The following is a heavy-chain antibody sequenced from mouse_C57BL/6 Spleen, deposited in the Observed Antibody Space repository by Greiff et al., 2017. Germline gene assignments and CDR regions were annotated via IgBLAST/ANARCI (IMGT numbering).Heavy chain of an antibody. V-gene: IGHV1-76*01. CDR1: GYTFTDYY. J-gene: IGHJ3*01. CDR2: IYPGSGNT. D-gene: IGHD2-4*01. Sequence: QVQLPQSGAELVRPGASVKLSCKASGYTFTDYYINWVKQRPGQGLEWIARIYPGSGNTYYNAKFKGKATLTEEHSSSTAYMQLSSLTSEDSAVYFCAREDYDRVWFAYWGQGTLVTVSA. CDR3: AREDYDRVWFAY.